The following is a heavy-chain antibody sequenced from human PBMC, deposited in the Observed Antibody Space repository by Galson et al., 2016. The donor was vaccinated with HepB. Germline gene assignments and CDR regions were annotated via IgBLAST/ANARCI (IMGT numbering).Heavy chain of an antibody. Sequence: SLRLSCAASGFTFSSYGMHWVRQAPGKGLEWVAVILYDGSKKYYADSVKGRFTISRDNSKNTLYLQMNSLRAEDTAVYYCASDSFTIFGVTPNWFDPWGRGTLVTGSS. CDR3: ASDSFTIFGVTPNWFDP. D-gene: IGHD3-3*01. V-gene: IGHV3-33*01. CDR2: ILYDGSKK. J-gene: IGHJ5*02. CDR1: GFTFSSYG.